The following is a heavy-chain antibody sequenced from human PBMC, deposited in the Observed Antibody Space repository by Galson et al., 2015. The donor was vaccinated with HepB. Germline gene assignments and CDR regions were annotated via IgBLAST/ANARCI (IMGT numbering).Heavy chain of an antibody. CDR1: GGSISSGDYY. V-gene: IGHV4-30-4*01. Sequence: TLSLTCTVSGGSISSGDYYWSWIRQPPGKGLEWIGYIYYSGSTYYNPSLKSRVTISVDTSKNQFSLKLSSVTAADTAVYYCARDRAQGAEYSSSFWFDPWGQGTLVTVSS. J-gene: IGHJ5*02. D-gene: IGHD6-6*01. CDR3: ARDRAQGAEYSSSFWFDP. CDR2: IYYSGST.